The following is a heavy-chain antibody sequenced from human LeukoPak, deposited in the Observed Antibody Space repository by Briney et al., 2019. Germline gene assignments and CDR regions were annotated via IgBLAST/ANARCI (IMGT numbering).Heavy chain of an antibody. CDR1: GYTFTGYY. J-gene: IGHJ4*02. CDR2: INPNSGGT. CDR3: ARDWRPNSSSWPGD. Sequence: GASVKVSCKASGYTFTGYYMHWVRQAPGQGLEWMGWINPNSGGTNYAQKFQGWVTMTRDTSISTAYMELSRLRSDDTAVYYCARDWRPNSSSWPGDWGQGTLVTVSS. D-gene: IGHD6-13*01. V-gene: IGHV1-2*04.